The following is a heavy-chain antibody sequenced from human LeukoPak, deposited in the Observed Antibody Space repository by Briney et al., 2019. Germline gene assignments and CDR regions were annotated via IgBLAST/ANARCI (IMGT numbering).Heavy chain of an antibody. D-gene: IGHD1-26*01. CDR2: TYTSGST. Sequence: PSETLSLTCTVSGGSISSGSYYWSWIRQPAGKGLEWIGRTYTSGSTNYNPSLKSRVTISVDTSKNQFSLKLSSVTAADTAVYYCARGGAGAFDYWGQGTLVTVSS. J-gene: IGHJ4*02. CDR3: ARGGAGAFDY. CDR1: GGSISSGSYY. V-gene: IGHV4-61*02.